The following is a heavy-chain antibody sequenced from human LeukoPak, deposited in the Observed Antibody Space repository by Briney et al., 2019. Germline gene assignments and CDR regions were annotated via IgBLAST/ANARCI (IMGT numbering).Heavy chain of an antibody. D-gene: IGHD1-26*01. Sequence: SETLSLTCTVSGVSISSYYWSWIRQPAGKGLEWIGEINHSGSTNYNPSLKSRVTISVDTSKNQFSLKLSSVTAADTAVYYCARAFVGRGDAFDIWGQGTMVTVSS. CDR2: INHSGST. CDR1: GVSISSYY. CDR3: ARAFVGRGDAFDI. J-gene: IGHJ3*02. V-gene: IGHV4-34*01.